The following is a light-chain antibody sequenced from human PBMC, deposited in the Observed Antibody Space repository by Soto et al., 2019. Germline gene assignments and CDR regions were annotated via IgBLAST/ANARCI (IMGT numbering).Light chain of an antibody. V-gene: IGKV3-20*01. CDR1: QSVSSSY. CDR2: GAS. CDR3: QQYGSSPNT. J-gene: IGKJ2*01. Sequence: EIVLTQSPGTLSLSPGERATLSCRASQSVSSSYLAWYQQKLGQAPRLLIDGASSRATGIPDRFSGSGSGTAFTLTISSLEPEDCAVYYCQQYGSSPNTFGQGTKLEIK.